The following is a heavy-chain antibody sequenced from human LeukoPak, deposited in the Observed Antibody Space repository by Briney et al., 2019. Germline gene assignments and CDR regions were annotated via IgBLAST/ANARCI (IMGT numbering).Heavy chain of an antibody. CDR1: GYTFSTYG. CDR2: ISAYNGQT. J-gene: IGHJ4*02. Sequence: ASVKVSCKASGYTFSTYGISRMRQAPGQGLEWMGWISAYNGQTNYAQKVQGRVTMTTDTSTKTAYMELRSLGSDDTAVYYCAGVAGFYWNSDSFDSWGQGTQVAVSS. V-gene: IGHV1-18*01. D-gene: IGHD1-7*01. CDR3: AGVAGFYWNSDSFDS.